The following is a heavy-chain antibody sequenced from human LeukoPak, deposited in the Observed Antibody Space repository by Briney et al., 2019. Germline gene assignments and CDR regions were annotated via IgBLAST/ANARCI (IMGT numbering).Heavy chain of an antibody. CDR2: ISGSGGST. D-gene: IGHD3-22*01. CDR1: GFTFSSYG. V-gene: IGHV3-23*01. J-gene: IGHJ4*02. CDR3: AKDSYYDSSGYYPVDY. Sequence: GGSLRLSCVASGFTFSSYGMNWVRQAPGKGLEWVSAISGSGGSTYYADSVKGRFTISRDNSKNTLYLQMNSLRAEDTAVYYCAKDSYYDSSGYYPVDYWGQGTLVTVSS.